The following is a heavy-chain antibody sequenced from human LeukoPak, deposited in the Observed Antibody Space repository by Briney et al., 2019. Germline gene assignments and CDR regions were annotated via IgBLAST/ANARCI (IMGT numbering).Heavy chain of an antibody. Sequence: PSETLSLTCTVSGGSISSGDYYWSWIRQPPGKGLEWIGYIYYSGSTYYNPSLKSRVTISVDTSKNQFSLKLSSMTAADTAVYYCAREVSDGAAGFDYWGQGTLVTVSS. CDR2: IYYSGST. D-gene: IGHD4-17*01. V-gene: IGHV4-30-4*01. J-gene: IGHJ4*02. CDR1: GGSISSGDYY. CDR3: AREVSDGAAGFDY.